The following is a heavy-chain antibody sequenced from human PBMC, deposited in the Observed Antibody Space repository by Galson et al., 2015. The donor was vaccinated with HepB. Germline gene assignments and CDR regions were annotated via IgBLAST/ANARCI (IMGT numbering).Heavy chain of an antibody. V-gene: IGHV1-69*13. J-gene: IGHJ6*03. CDR1: GGTFSSYA. CDR3: ARDSGYSGYDSDYYMDV. D-gene: IGHD5-12*01. Sequence: SVKVSCKASGGTFSSYAISWVRQAPGQGLEWMGGIIPIFGTANYAQKFQGRVTITADESTSTAYMELSSLRSEDTAVYYCARDSGYSGYDSDYYMDVWGKGTTVTVSS. CDR2: IIPIFGTA.